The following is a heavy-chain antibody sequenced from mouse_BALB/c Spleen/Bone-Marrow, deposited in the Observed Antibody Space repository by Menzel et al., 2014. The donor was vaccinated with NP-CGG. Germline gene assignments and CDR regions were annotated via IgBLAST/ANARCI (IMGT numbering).Heavy chain of an antibody. V-gene: IGHV1-54*01. Sequence: VKLVESGAELVRPGTSVKVSCKASGYAFTNYLIEWVKKRPGQGLEWIGVINPGSGGTNYNEKFKGKATVTADKSSSTAYMQLSSLTSDDSAVYFCARAIYYDYDDGGTFAYWGQGTLVTVS. CDR1: GYAFTNYL. CDR3: ARAIYYDYDDGGTFAY. J-gene: IGHJ3*01. D-gene: IGHD2-4*01. CDR2: INPGSGGT.